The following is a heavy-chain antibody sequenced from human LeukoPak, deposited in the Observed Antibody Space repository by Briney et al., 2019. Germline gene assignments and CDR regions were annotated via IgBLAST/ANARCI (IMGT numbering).Heavy chain of an antibody. CDR3: ARDCSSTTRFDY. D-gene: IGHD2-2*01. CDR1: GGSISSNY. V-gene: IGHV4-4*07. J-gene: IGHJ4*02. CDR2: IHSSGNT. Sequence: SETLSLTCTVSGGSISSNYWSWIRQPAGKGLEYIGRIHSSGNTNYNPSLKSRVTISVDTSKNQFSLKLSSVTAADAAVYYCARDCSSTTRFDYWGQGTLVTVSS.